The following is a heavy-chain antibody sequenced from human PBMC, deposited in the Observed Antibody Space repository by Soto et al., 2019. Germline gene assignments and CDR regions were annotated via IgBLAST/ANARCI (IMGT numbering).Heavy chain of an antibody. CDR1: GFTFRSYA. V-gene: IGHV3-64D*06. CDR2: ISSNGGST. CDR3: VNDRGSSSWYNWFDP. J-gene: IGHJ5*02. D-gene: IGHD6-13*01. Sequence: GGSLRLSCSASGFTFRSYAMHWVRQAPGKGLEYVSAISSNGGSTYYADSVKGRFTISRDNSKNTLYLQMSSLRAEDTAVYYCVNDRGSSSWYNWFDPWGQGTLVTVSS.